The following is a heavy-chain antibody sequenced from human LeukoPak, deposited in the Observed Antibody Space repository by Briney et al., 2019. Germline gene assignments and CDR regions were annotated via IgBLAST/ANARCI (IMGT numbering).Heavy chain of an antibody. CDR1: GFTFSSCS. Sequence: GGSLRLSCAASGFTFSSCSMNWVRQAPGKGLEWVSSISSSSDYIYYADSVKGRFTVSRDNAKNSLYLQMNSLRAEDTAVYYCARGQQLHDAFDIWGQGTMVTVSS. D-gene: IGHD6-13*01. CDR3: ARGQQLHDAFDI. V-gene: IGHV3-21*01. CDR2: ISSSSDYI. J-gene: IGHJ3*02.